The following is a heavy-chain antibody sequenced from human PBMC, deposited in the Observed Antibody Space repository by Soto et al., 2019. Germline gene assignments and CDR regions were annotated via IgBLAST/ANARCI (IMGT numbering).Heavy chain of an antibody. CDR3: VHSRCGGDCLQSYPSHYYYGMDV. CDR1: GFSLSTRGVG. V-gene: IGHV2-5*02. CDR2: IYWDGDK. Sequence: QITLKESGPTLVKPTQTLTLTCTFSGFSLSTRGVGVGWIRQPPGRALEWLVLIYWDGDKRYSPSLQSRLTITKDNSKNQVVLTMTEMDPVDTATYYCVHSRCGGDCLQSYPSHYYYGMDVWGQGTTVTVSS. D-gene: IGHD2-21*02. J-gene: IGHJ6*02.